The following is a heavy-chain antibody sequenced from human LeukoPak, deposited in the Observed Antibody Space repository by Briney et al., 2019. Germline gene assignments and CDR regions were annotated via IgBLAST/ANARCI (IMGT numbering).Heavy chain of an antibody. CDR3: AREQWLNSAFDI. D-gene: IGHD6-19*01. V-gene: IGHV1-2*02. CDR2: INPNSGGT. J-gene: IGHJ3*02. CDR1: GYTFTGYY. Sequence: ASVRVSCKASGYTFTGYYMHWARQAPGQGLEWMGWINPNSGGTNYAQKFQGRVTMTRDTSISTAYMELSRLRSDDTAVYYCAREQWLNSAFDIWGQGTMVTVSS.